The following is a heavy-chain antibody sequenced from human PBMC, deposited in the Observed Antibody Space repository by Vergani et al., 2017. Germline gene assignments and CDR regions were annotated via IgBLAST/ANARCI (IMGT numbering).Heavy chain of an antibody. CDR3: ARVRGDGYNVRLDY. CDR1: GGTFSSSA. D-gene: IGHD5-24*01. V-gene: IGHV1-69*01. CDR2: IIPIFGTA. J-gene: IGHJ4*02. Sequence: QVQLVQSGAEVKKPGSSVKVSCKASGGTFSSSAISWVRQAPGQGLEWVGGIIPIFGTANYAQNFQGRVTITADESTSTAYMELSSLRSEDTAVYYCARVRGDGYNVRLDYWGQGTLVTVSS.